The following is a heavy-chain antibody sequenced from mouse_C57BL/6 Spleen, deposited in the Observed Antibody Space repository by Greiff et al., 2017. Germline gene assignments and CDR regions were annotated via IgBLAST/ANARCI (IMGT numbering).Heavy chain of an antibody. D-gene: IGHD2-4*01. CDR3: ARGGGIYYDYDGGFDY. CDR1: GFTFSSYA. CDR2: ISDGGSYT. Sequence: EVKLVESGGGLVKPGGSLKLSCAASGFTFSSYAMSWVRQTPEKRLEWVATISDGGSYTYYPDNVKGRFTISRDNAKNNLYLQMSHLKSEDTALYYCARGGGIYYDYDGGFDYWGQGTTLTVSS. V-gene: IGHV5-4*03. J-gene: IGHJ2*01.